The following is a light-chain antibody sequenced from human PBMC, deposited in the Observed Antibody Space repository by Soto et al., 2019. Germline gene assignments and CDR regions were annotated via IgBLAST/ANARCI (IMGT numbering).Light chain of an antibody. CDR2: GAS. J-gene: IGKJ4*01. V-gene: IGKV3-15*01. CDR3: QQYNNSS. CDR1: QSVSSN. Sequence: EIVMTQSPATLSVSPGERATLSCRASQSVSSNLAWYQQKPGQAPRLLIYGASTRATGIPARFSGSGSGTEFTLTISSLQSEDFAVYYCQQYNNSSFGGGT.